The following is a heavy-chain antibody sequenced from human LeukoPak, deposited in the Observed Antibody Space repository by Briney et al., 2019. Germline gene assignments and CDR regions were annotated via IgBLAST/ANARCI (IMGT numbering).Heavy chain of an antibody. V-gene: IGHV3-23*01. J-gene: IGHJ4*02. D-gene: IGHD3-3*01. CDR3: AKERKGYYDFWSGYPNGSFDY. CDR1: GFTFSSYA. CDR2: ISGSGGST. Sequence: GGSLRLSCAASGFTFSSYAMSWVRQAPGKGLEWVSAISGSGGSTYYADSVKGRFTISRDNSKNTLYLQMNSLRAEDTAVYYCAKERKGYYDFWSGYPNGSFDYWGQGTLVTVSS.